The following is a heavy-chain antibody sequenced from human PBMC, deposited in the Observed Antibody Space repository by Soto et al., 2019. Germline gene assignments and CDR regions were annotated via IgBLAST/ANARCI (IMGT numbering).Heavy chain of an antibody. CDR2: ISGSGGHT. D-gene: IGHD2-15*01. J-gene: IGHJ2*01. Sequence: QPGGSLRLSCAASAFTFSNYAMNWFRQAPGKGLQWVSTISGSGGHTYFADSVKGRFTISRDNSKNTVSLEMNNLRAEDTALYFCAKGGDCGGGSCYTGTFDYFDVWGRGTLVTVSS. V-gene: IGHV3-23*01. CDR3: AKGGDCGGGSCYTGTFDYFDV. CDR1: AFTFSNYA.